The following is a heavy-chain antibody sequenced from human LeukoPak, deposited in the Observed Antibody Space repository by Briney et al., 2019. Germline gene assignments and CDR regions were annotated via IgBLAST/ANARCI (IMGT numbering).Heavy chain of an antibody. J-gene: IGHJ4*02. CDR2: IRQDGSEK. CDR3: ATPPALTGAYY. V-gene: IGHV3-7*03. CDR1: GFTLSTYW. D-gene: IGHD7-27*01. Sequence: GGSLRLSRAASGFTLSTYWMSWVRQAPGKGLEWVANIRQDGSEKSYVDSVKGRFTISRDNAKNSLYLQMNSLGVEDTAVYYCATPPALTGAYYWGQGTLVTVSS.